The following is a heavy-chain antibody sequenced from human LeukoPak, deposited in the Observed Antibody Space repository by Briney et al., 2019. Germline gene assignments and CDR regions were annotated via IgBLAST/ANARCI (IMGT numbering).Heavy chain of an antibody. CDR3: ATLIGS. CDR1: GFIFSTYA. CDR2: ISNDGNNK. Sequence: PGGSLRLSCAASGFIFSTYAMHWVRQAPGKGLEWVAVISNDGNNKYYADSVKGRFTISRDNSKNTLYLQMHSLRTEDTAAYFCATLIGSWGQGTLVTVSS. J-gene: IGHJ4*02. D-gene: IGHD3-16*02. V-gene: IGHV3-30-3*01.